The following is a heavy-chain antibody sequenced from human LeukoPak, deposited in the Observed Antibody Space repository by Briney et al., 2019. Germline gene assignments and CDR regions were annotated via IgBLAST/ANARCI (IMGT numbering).Heavy chain of an antibody. Sequence: ASVKVSCKASGYTFTNFAVHWVGQAPGQRLEWMGWINAGNGNTKYSQNFQGRVTISRDTSASTVYMELSSLGSEDMAVYYCARDREGTTRGWYYFDYWGQGTLVTVSS. CDR3: ARDREGTTRGWYYFDY. D-gene: IGHD6-19*01. CDR2: INAGNGNT. J-gene: IGHJ4*02. V-gene: IGHV1-3*01. CDR1: GYTFTNFA.